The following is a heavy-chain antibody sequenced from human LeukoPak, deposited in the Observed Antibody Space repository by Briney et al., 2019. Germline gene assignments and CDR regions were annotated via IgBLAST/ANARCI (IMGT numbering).Heavy chain of an antibody. Sequence: SGPTLVKPTQTLTLTCTLSGFSVSNTGVAVAWIRQPPGEALEWPALIFWDDDKRNSPSLKSRLTITKDTSTNQVVLTMTNVAPVDTGTYFCAHMYSSGPHGYDHWGQGTLVTVSS. V-gene: IGHV2-5*02. CDR2: IFWDDDK. CDR1: GFSVSNTGVA. CDR3: AHMYSSGPHGYDH. D-gene: IGHD6-19*01. J-gene: IGHJ4*02.